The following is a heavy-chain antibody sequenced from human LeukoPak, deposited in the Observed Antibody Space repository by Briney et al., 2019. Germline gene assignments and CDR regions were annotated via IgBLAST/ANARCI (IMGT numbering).Heavy chain of an antibody. Sequence: PSETLSLTCTVSGGSISSSSYYWGWIRQPPGKGLEWIGSIYYSGSTYYNPSLKSRVTISVDTSKNQFSLKLSSVTAADTAVYYCARSIHATTVTTWLYYMDVWGKGTTVTVSS. J-gene: IGHJ6*03. CDR2: IYYSGST. CDR1: GGSISSSSYY. V-gene: IGHV4-39*07. CDR3: ARSIHATTVTTWLYYMDV. D-gene: IGHD4-17*01.